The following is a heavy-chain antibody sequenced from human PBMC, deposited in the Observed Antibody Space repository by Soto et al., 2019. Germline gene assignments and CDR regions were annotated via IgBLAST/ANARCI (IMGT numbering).Heavy chain of an antibody. CDR2: INPKSGGT. Sequence: QVQLVQSGAEVKKPGASVKVSCKASGYTFNDYYIHWVRQAPGQGLEGMGWINPKSGGTNFAQKFRGRVTLTRDTSITTAYMEVSRLRTDDTGVYYCATLGAGAFDYWGQGSLVTVSS. CDR3: ATLGAGAFDY. J-gene: IGHJ4*02. V-gene: IGHV1-2*02. CDR1: GYTFNDYY. D-gene: IGHD3-16*01.